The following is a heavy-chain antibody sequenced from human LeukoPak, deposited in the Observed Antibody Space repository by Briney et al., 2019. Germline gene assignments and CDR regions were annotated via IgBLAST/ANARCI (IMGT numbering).Heavy chain of an antibody. D-gene: IGHD3-22*01. CDR2: IYYSGST. J-gene: IGHJ4*02. Sequence: PSETLSLTCTVSGGSISSYHWSWIRQPPGKGLECIGFIYYSGSTNYNPSLKSRVTISVDTSKNQFSLKLSSVTAADTAVYYCARDASYNYDSSGYTLWGQGTLVTVSS. V-gene: IGHV4-59*01. CDR3: ARDASYNYDSSGYTL. CDR1: GGSISSYH.